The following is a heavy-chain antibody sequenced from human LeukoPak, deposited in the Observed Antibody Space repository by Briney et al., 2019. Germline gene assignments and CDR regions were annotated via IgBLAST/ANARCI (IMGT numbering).Heavy chain of an antibody. V-gene: IGHV3-23*01. CDR3: ASEIYCSGGSCYSAFGY. D-gene: IGHD2-15*01. CDR1: GFTFSSDA. CDR2: ISGIGGST. Sequence: PGGSLRLSCAASGFTFSSDAMSWVRQAPGKGLEWVSSISGIGGSTYYADSVKGRFTISRDNSKNTLYLQMNSLRPEDRAVYFCASEIYCSGGSCYSAFGYWGQGTLVTVSS. J-gene: IGHJ4*02.